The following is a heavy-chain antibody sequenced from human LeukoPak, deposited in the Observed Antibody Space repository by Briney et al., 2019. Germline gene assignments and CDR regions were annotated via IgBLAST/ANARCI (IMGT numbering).Heavy chain of an antibody. Sequence: PSQTLSLTCTVSGGSISSGSYYWSWIRQPAGKGLEWIGRIYTSGSTNYNPSLKSRVTISVDTSKNQFSLKLSPVTAADTAVYYCARGLWFGELNDAFDIWGQGTMVTVSS. D-gene: IGHD3-10*01. J-gene: IGHJ3*02. CDR2: IYTSGST. CDR1: GGSISSGSYY. V-gene: IGHV4-61*02. CDR3: ARGLWFGELNDAFDI.